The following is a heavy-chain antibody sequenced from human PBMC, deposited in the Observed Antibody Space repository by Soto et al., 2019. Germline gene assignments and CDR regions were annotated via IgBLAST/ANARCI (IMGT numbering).Heavy chain of an antibody. D-gene: IGHD6-19*01. J-gene: IGHJ4*02. CDR2: NSAYNGNT. Sequence: GAPVKVSCKASGYTFTSYLITWVRPAPGQRLEWKGKNSAYNGNTNYAQKLQGRITKTTDTATMTVYMELRGLRSDDSGVYYCDCVGKSSGGYVDYFDDWGQGTLVTVSS. CDR3: DCVGKSSGGYVDYFDD. CDR1: GYTFTSYL. V-gene: IGHV1-18*01.